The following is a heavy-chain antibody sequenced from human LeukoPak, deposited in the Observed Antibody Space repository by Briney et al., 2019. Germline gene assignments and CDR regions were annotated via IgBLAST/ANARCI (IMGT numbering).Heavy chain of an antibody. CDR3: ARAHSSGRIIDY. CDR1: GGSISGSSYY. Sequence: SETLSLTCNVSGGSISGSSYYWSWIRQPPGKGLEWIGYIYYSGSTNYNPSLKSRVTISVDTSKNQFSLKLSSVTAADTAVYYCARAHSSGRIIDYWGQGTLVTVSS. V-gene: IGHV4-61*01. CDR2: IYYSGST. J-gene: IGHJ4*02. D-gene: IGHD6-19*01.